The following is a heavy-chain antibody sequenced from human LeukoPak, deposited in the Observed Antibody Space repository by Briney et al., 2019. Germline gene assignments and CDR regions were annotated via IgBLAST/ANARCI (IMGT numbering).Heavy chain of an antibody. J-gene: IGHJ6*03. V-gene: IGHV4-38-2*02. Sequence: SETLSLTCSVAGYSISSAYYWGGIRPPPGKGRGGVGSIYYSGSTYYNPSRTGRVSISVDTSQHHFSLKLSPVTAADPAVYYCARETTTPSSSGFGGYSYYYMHVWAKGPTLTIPS. CDR2: IYYSGST. CDR3: ARETTTPSSSGFGGYSYYYMHV. CDR1: GYSISSAYY. D-gene: IGHD6-19*01.